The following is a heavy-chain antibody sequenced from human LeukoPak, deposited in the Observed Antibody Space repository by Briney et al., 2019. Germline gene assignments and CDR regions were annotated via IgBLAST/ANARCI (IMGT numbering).Heavy chain of an antibody. CDR3: ARAGRISMVRGVSGYYYYYMDV. J-gene: IGHJ6*03. CDR2: ISSDGSST. Sequence: GGSLRLSCAASGFTFGSYWMHWVRQAPGKGLVWVSRISSDGSSTSDEDSVKGRFTISRDNAKNTLYLQMNSLRAEDTAVYYCARAGRISMVRGVSGYYYYYMDVWGKGTTVTVSS. CDR1: GFTFGSYW. V-gene: IGHV3-74*01. D-gene: IGHD3-10*01.